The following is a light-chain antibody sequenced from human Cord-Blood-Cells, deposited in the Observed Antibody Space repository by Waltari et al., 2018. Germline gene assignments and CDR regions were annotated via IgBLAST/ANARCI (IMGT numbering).Light chain of an antibody. CDR1: QDISNY. Sequence: DIQMTQSPSSLSASVGDRVTITCQASQDISNYLNWYRQKPGKAPKLLIYDASNLETGVPSRFSGSGSGTDFTFTISSLQPEDIATYYCQQYDNLITFGPGTKVDIK. V-gene: IGKV1-33*01. CDR2: DAS. CDR3: QQYDNLIT. J-gene: IGKJ3*01.